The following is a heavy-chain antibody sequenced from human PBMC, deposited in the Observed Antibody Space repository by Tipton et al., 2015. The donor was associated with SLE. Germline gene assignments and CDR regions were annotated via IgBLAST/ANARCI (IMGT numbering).Heavy chain of an antibody. CDR1: RGSMSSHY. CDR3: ATLIASYSRCYFDL. Sequence: TLSLTCDVSRGSMSSHYWTWIRQPPGKTLEWIGYIFYNGSTNSNPSLKSRVTISVDMSKNQFSLKLSSVTAADTAVYYCATLIASYSRCYFDLWGRGTLVTVSS. CDR2: IFYNGST. J-gene: IGHJ2*01. V-gene: IGHV4-59*11. D-gene: IGHD2-21*01.